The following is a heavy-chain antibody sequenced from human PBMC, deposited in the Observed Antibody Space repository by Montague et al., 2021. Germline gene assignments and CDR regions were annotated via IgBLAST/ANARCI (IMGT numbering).Heavy chain of an antibody. CDR1: GGSISSSSYY. Sequence: SETLSLTCTVSGGSISSSSYYWGWIRQPPGKGLEWIGSIYYSGSTNYNPSLKSRVTISVDTSKNQFSLTLSSVTAADTAVYYGVVSPSLDYHGMDVWGQGTTVTVSS. D-gene: IGHD4-23*01. V-gene: IGHV4-39*01. CDR3: VVSPSLDYHGMDV. J-gene: IGHJ6*02. CDR2: IYYSGST.